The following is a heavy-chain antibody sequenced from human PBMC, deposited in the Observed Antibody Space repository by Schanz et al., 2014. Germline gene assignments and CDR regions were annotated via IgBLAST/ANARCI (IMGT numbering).Heavy chain of an antibody. CDR3: AKEDRNHNSDYVY. CDR1: GFTFRGHA. V-gene: IGHV3-30*04. CDR2: TSTDGTKT. Sequence: VQLVESGGGLVQPGGSLRLSCAASGFTFRGHAMHWVRQAPGQGLEKVAVTSTDGTKTYYAASVRGRFTISRDDSKNTLYLQMNSLRPEDTAVYYCAKEDRNHNSDYVYWGQGTLVTVSS. D-gene: IGHD3-22*01. J-gene: IGHJ4*02.